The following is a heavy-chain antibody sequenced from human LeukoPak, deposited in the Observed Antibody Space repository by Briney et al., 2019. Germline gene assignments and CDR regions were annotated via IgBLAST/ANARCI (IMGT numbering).Heavy chain of an antibody. D-gene: IGHD3-10*01. CDR1: GGPFSGYY. CDR2: INHSGST. V-gene: IGHV4-34*01. J-gene: IGHJ4*02. CDR3: ARGMVRHFDY. Sequence: PSETLSLTCAVYGGPFSGYYWSWIRQPPGKGLEWIGEINHSGSTNYNPSLKSRVTISVDTSKNQFSLKLSSVTAADTAVYYCARGMVRHFDYWGQGTLVTVSS.